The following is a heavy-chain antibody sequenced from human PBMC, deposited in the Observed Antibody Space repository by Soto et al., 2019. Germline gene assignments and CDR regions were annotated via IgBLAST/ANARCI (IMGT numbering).Heavy chain of an antibody. J-gene: IGHJ4*02. CDR1: GGTFSSYA. D-gene: IGHD3-16*01. CDR3: ARVRLGEKHWYYFEC. V-gene: IGHV1-69*01. CDR2: IIPIFGTA. Sequence: QVQLVQSGAEVKKPGSSVQVSCKASGGTFSSYAISWVRQAPGQGLEWMGGIIPIFGTANYAQKFQGRVTITADESTSTAYMELSSLRSEDTAVYYCARVRLGEKHWYYFECWVQGTLVTVSS.